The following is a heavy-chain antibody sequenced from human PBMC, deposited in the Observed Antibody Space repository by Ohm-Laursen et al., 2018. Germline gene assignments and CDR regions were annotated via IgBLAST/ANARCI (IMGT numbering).Heavy chain of an antibody. V-gene: IGHV4-34*01. CDR3: ARGDFGDYNWFDP. D-gene: IGHD4-17*01. J-gene: IGHJ5*02. CDR1: GGSFSGYY. Sequence: GTLSLTCTVYGGSFSGYYWSWIRQPPGKGLECIGEINHSGSTNYNPSLKSRVTISVDTSKNQFSLKLSSVTAADTAVYYCARGDFGDYNWFDPWGQGTRITVSS. CDR2: INHSGST.